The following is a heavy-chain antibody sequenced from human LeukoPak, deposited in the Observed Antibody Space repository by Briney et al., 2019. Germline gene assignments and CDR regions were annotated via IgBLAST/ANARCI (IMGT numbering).Heavy chain of an antibody. J-gene: IGHJ2*01. D-gene: IGHD2-2*01. CDR1: GFTFSSYA. Sequence: GRSLRLSCAPSGFTFSSYAMNWARQAPGEGLEWVATISGNTYYAESVKGRFSISRDDSQNMLFLQMDNLRADDTAVYYCAKILNAMYFDLWGRGTLVTVSS. V-gene: IGHV3-23*01. CDR2: ISGNT. CDR3: AKILNAMYFDL.